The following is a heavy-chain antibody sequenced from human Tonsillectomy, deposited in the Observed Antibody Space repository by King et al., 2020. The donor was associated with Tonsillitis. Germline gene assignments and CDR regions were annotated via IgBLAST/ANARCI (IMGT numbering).Heavy chain of an antibody. CDR3: ARTDCSGGSCYFYYYSMDV. CDR2: SSDSGSS. D-gene: IGHD2-15*01. V-gene: IGHV4-39*01. Sequence: VQLQESGPGLVKPSETLSLTCTASGGSISGSSFLWAWIRQPPGKGLEWIGSSSDSGSSDYNPSLRSRVTVSVDTSKKKCYLNLSSVTAADTAVYYCARTDCSGGSCYFYYYSMDVWGKGTTVTVSS. J-gene: IGHJ6*03. CDR1: GGSISGSSFL.